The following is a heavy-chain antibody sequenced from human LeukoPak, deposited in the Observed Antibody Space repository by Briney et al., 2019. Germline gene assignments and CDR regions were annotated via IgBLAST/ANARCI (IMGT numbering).Heavy chain of an antibody. CDR2: IIPIFGTA. V-gene: IGHV1-69*13. CDR1: GGTFSSYA. D-gene: IGHD1-7*01. CDR3: ARRGIITGTTLDY. Sequence: GASVKVSCKASGGTFSSYAISWVRQAHGQGLEWMGGIIPIFGTANYAQKFQGRVTITADESTSTAYMELSSLRSEDTAVYYCARRGIITGTTLDYWGQGSLVTVSS. J-gene: IGHJ4*02.